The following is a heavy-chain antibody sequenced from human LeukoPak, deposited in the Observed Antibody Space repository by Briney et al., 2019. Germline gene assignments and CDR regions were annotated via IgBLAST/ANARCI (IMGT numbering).Heavy chain of an antibody. CDR1: GFTFRNYG. V-gene: IGHV3-33*01. Sequence: GRSLRLSCVASGFTFRNYGMHWVRQAPGKGLEWVTFIWYDGSNKYCADSVKGRFTISRDNSKNTVYLQVNSLSAEDTAVYYCARGISNYNSCDFWGQGTLVTVSS. J-gene: IGHJ4*02. CDR2: IWYDGSNK. D-gene: IGHD4-11*01. CDR3: ARGISNYNSCDF.